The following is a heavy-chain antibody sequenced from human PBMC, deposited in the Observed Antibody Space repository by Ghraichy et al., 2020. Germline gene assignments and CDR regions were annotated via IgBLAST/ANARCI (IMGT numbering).Heavy chain of an antibody. J-gene: IGHJ4*02. CDR2: ISHDGKNE. Sequence: LSLTCAASGFTFSSSAMHWVCQAPGEGLEWVAVISHDGKNEYADSVKGRFTISRDNSKNTLSLQMSSLRAEDTAVYYCAKEGFCTRTTCQGNDYWGQGTLVTVSS. V-gene: IGHV3-30*18. D-gene: IGHD2-2*01. CDR1: GFTFSSSA. CDR3: AKEGFCTRTTCQGNDY.